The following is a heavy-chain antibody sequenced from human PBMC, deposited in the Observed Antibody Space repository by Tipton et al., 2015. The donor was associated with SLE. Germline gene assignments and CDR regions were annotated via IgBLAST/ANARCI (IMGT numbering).Heavy chain of an antibody. D-gene: IGHD3-10*01. CDR1: GGSTSSYY. J-gene: IGHJ6*03. V-gene: IGHV4-34*01. Sequence: LRLSCTVSGGSTSSYYWSWIRQPPGKGLEWIGEINHSGSTNYNPSLKSRVTISVDTSKNQFSLKLSSVTAADTAVYYCARSLLWSGGPGYYYMDVWGKGTTVTVSS. CDR3: ARSLLWSGGPGYYYMDV. CDR2: INHSGST.